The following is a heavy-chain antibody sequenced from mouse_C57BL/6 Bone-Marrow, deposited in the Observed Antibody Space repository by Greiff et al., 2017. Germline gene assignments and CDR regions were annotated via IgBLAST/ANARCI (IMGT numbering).Heavy chain of an antibody. CDR3: ARWGAWYYGTNWYFGV. J-gene: IGHJ1*03. V-gene: IGHV7-3*01. Sequence: EVQLVESGGGLVQPGGSLSLSCAASGFTFTDYYMSWVRQPPGKALEWLGFIRNKANGYTTEYSASVKGRFTISTDNSQSFLYLQMNALRAEDSATYDCARWGAWYYGTNWYFGVWGTGTTVTVSS. D-gene: IGHD1-1*01. CDR2: IRNKANGYTT. CDR1: GFTFTDYY.